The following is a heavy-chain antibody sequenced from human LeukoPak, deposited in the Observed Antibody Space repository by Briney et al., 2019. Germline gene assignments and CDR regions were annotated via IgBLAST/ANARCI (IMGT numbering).Heavy chain of an antibody. CDR3: ARGGSTSWVGSFDY. V-gene: IGHV1-18*01. Sequence: ASVKVSCKGSGYTFITSAITWVRQAPGQGLEWMGWISAYNGITNYAEKLQGRVTMTTDTSTNTAYMELWSLTSDDTAVYYCARGGSTSWVGSFDYWGQGTLVTVSP. CDR2: ISAYNGIT. CDR1: GYTFITSA. D-gene: IGHD2-2*01. J-gene: IGHJ4*02.